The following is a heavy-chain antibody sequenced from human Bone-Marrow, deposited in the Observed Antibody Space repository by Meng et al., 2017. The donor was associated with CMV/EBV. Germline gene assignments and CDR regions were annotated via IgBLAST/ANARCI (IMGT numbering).Heavy chain of an antibody. V-gene: IGHV3-20*04. J-gene: IGHJ4*02. CDR3: VRIEHSSSDSDY. D-gene: IGHD6-6*01. CDR2: INSRGTTT. CDR1: GFTFDDYG. Sequence: GESLKISCAASGFTFDDYGMSWVRQAPGKGLEWLSYINSRGTTTVYADSVKGRFTVSRDNSKNTLYLQMDSLRAEDTAVYYCVRIEHSSSDSDYWGQGTLVTVSS.